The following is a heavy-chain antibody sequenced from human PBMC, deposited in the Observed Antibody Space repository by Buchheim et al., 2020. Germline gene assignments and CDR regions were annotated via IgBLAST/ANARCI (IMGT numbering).Heavy chain of an antibody. CDR2: INQRGTEK. CDR3: ARGEILAEGMDV. V-gene: IGHV3-7*01. CDR1: GFTFSDFW. J-gene: IGHJ6*02. D-gene: IGHD3-9*01. Sequence: EVQLVESGGGLVQPGGSLRLSCAASGFTFSDFWMNWVRQAPGKGLEWVASINQRGTEKYYVDSVKGRFTVSRDNGKNSLYLQMNNLRAEDTAVYYCARGEILAEGMDVWGQGTT.